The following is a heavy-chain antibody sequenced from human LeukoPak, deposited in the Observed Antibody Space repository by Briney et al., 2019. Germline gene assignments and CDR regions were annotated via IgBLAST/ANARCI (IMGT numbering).Heavy chain of an antibody. V-gene: IGHV1-69*05. CDR3: ARDRYYYDSSGYPFDY. CDR2: IIPIFGTA. CDR1: GGTFSSYA. D-gene: IGHD3-22*01. Sequence: ASVKVSCKASGGTFSSYAISWVRQAPGQGLEWMGRIIPIFGTANYAQKFQGRVTITTDESTCTAYMELSSLRSEDTAVYYCARDRYYYDSSGYPFDYWGQGTLVTVSS. J-gene: IGHJ4*02.